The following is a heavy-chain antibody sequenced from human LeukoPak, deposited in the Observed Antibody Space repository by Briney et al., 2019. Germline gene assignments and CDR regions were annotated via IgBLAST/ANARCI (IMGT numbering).Heavy chain of an antibody. CDR3: AKVVLGFNTAMAPGLDY. V-gene: IGHV3-30*18. CDR2: ISYDGSNK. CDR1: GFTFSSYG. D-gene: IGHD5-18*01. J-gene: IGHJ4*02. Sequence: GGSLRLSCAASGFTFSSYGMHWVRQAPGKGLEWVAVISYDGSNKYYADSVKGRFTISRDNSKDTLYLQMNSLRAEDTAVYYCAKVVLGFNTAMAPGLDYWGQGTPVTVSS.